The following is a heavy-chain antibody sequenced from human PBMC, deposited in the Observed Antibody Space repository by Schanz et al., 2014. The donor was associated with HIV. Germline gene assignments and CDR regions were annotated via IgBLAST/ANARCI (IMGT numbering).Heavy chain of an antibody. CDR3: ARVNKDIGGYYFDY. CDR2: INPNSGGT. CDR1: GYTFTAYY. D-gene: IGHD2-15*01. J-gene: IGHJ4*02. V-gene: IGHV1-2*02. Sequence: QVQLVQSGAEVKKPGASVKVSCKASGYTFTAYYIHWVRQAPGQGLEWMGWINPNSGGTNSAQKFQGRVTMSMDTSISTAYMELRSLRSDDTAVYYCARVNKDIGGYYFDYWGQGTLVTVSS.